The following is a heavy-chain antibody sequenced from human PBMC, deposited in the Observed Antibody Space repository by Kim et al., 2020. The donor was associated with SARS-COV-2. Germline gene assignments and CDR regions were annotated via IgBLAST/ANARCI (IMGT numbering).Heavy chain of an antibody. D-gene: IGHD2-2*01. CDR2: ISYDGSNK. Sequence: GGSLRLSCAASGFTFSSYAMHWVRQAPGKGLEWVAVISYDGSNKYYADSVKGRFTISRDNSKNTLYLQMNSLRAEDTAVYYCAAVHQIIWGQGTMVTVSS. J-gene: IGHJ3*02. V-gene: IGHV3-30*04. CDR1: GFTFSSYA. CDR3: AAVHQII.